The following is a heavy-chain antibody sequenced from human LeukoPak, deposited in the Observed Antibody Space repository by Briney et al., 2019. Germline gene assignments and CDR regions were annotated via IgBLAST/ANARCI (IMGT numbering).Heavy chain of an antibody. Sequence: GGSLRLSCAASGFTVSSNYMSWVRQAPGKGLEWVSVIYSGGSTYYADSVKGRFTISRDNSKNTLHLQMNSLRAEDTAVYYCARVSLMITFGGVITNDAFDIWGQGTMVTVSP. V-gene: IGHV3-53*01. J-gene: IGHJ3*02. CDR1: GFTVSSNY. D-gene: IGHD3-16*01. CDR3: ARVSLMITFGGVITNDAFDI. CDR2: IYSGGST.